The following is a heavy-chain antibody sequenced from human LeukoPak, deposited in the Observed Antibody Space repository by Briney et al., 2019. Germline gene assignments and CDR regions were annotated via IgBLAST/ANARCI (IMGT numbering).Heavy chain of an antibody. Sequence: SETLSLTCSVSGGSISSYYWSWIRQPAGKGLEWIGRIYTSGNTNYNPSLKSRVSMSVDTSKNQFSLKLNSVTAADTAVYYCARDLMVRGVMDRHNWFDPWGQGTLVTVSS. CDR2: IYTSGNT. D-gene: IGHD3-10*01. V-gene: IGHV4-4*07. CDR3: ARDLMVRGVMDRHNWFDP. CDR1: GGSISSYY. J-gene: IGHJ5*02.